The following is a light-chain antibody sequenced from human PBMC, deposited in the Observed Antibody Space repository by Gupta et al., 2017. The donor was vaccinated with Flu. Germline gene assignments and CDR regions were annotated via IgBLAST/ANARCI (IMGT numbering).Light chain of an antibody. V-gene: IGLV2-11*01. CDR2: DVS. CDR1: SSDVGGFNY. Sequence: QSALTQPRSVSGSPGPSVTISCTGTSSDVGGFNYVAWYQHPPGKPPKVMIYDVSERPAGVPDRFSGSKSGNTASLTISGRQAEEEADYYCCSDAASDTWVFGGGTKLTVL. J-gene: IGLJ3*02. CDR3: CSDAASDTWV.